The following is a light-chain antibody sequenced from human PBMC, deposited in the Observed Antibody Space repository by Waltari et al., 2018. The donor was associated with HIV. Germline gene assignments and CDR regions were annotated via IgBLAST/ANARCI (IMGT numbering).Light chain of an antibody. CDR3: VLFVGDGIWV. V-gene: IGLV8-61*01. Sequence: QTVVTQETSFSVSPGGTVTLTCGLRSASVTSSHYPIRSQHTPCQAPRTLMYYTNIRSSGVPDRFSGSILGNKAALTITGAQADDESDYYCVLFVGDGIWVFGGGTKVTVL. CDR2: YTN. J-gene: IGLJ3*02. CDR1: SASVTSSHY.